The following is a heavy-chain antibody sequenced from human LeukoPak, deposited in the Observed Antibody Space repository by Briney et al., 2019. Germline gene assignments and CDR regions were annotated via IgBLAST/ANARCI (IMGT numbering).Heavy chain of an antibody. V-gene: IGHV4-34*01. CDR2: INRSGST. CDR1: GGSFSGYY. J-gene: IGHJ6*03. Sequence: SETLSLTCAVYGGSFSGYYWSWIRQPPGKGLEWIGEINRSGSTKYNPSLKSRVTISVDTSKNQFSLKLSSVTAADTAVYYCARTRHHYDILTGYYPRGYYYYMDVWGKGTTVTVSS. D-gene: IGHD3-9*01. CDR3: ARTRHHYDILTGYYPRGYYYYMDV.